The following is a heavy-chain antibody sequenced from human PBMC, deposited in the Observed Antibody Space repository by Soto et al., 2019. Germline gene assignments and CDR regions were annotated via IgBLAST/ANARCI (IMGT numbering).Heavy chain of an antibody. J-gene: IGHJ3*02. V-gene: IGHV2-5*02. CDR2: IYWDDDK. Sequence: QITLKESGPTLVKPTQTLTLTCTFSGFSLSTSGVGVGWIRQPPGKALEWLALIYWDDDKRYSPSLKSRLTINQDTSKNQVVHTMTNMDTVETATYYCAHIDWGVVGQHDAVYIWGQGTMVTVSS. CDR1: GFSLSTSGVG. CDR3: AHIDWGVVGQHDAVYI. D-gene: IGHD2-15*01.